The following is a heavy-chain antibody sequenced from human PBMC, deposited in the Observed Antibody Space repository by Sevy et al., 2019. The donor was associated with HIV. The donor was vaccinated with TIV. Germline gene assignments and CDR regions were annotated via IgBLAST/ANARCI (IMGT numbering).Heavy chain of an antibody. CDR1: GGSISSGGYS. J-gene: IGHJ5*02. V-gene: IGHV4-30-2*01. CDR2: IYHSGST. CDR3: ARGIGYYDSSGYYYVAWFDP. D-gene: IGHD3-22*01. Sequence: SETLSLTCAVSGGSISSGGYSWSWIRQPPGKGLEWIGYIYHSGSTYYNPSLKSRVTISVDRSKNQFSLKLSSVTAADTAVYYCARGIGYYDSSGYYYVAWFDPWGQGTMVTVSS.